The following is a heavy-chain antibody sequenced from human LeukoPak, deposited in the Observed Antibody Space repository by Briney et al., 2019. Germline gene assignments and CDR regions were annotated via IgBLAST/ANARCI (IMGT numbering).Heavy chain of an antibody. D-gene: IGHD3-22*01. CDR2: ISGSGGST. V-gene: IGHV3-23*01. J-gene: IGHJ4*02. CDR1: GFTFSSYA. Sequence: GGSLRLSWAASGFTFSSYAMSWVRQAPGKGLEWVSAISGSGGSTYYADSVKGRFTISRDNSKNTLYLQMNSLRAEDTAVYYCAKVYYYDSSGYYPYPYFDYWGQGTLVTVSS. CDR3: AKVYYYDSSGYYPYPYFDY.